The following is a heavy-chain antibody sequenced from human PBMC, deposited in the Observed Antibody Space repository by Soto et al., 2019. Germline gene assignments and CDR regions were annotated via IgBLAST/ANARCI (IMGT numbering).Heavy chain of an antibody. CDR1: GGSFSGYY. Sequence: KTSETLSLTCAVYGGSFSGYYWSWIRQPPGKGLEWIGEINHSGSTNYNPSLKSRVTISVDTSKNQFSLKLSSVTAADTAVYYCARGGGSGYYYYYYYMDVWGKGTTVTVSS. CDR3: ARGGGSGYYYYYYYMDV. J-gene: IGHJ6*03. CDR2: INHSGST. V-gene: IGHV4-34*01. D-gene: IGHD3-3*01.